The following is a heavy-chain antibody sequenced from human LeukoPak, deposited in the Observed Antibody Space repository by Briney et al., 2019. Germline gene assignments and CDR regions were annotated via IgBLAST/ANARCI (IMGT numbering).Heavy chain of an antibody. J-gene: IGHJ4*02. Sequence: GASVTVSCKASGYTFTSYYMHWVRQAPGQGLEWMGIINPSGGSTSYAQKFQGRVTITRDTSASTAYMKLSSLRSEDTAVYYCARDRGVTMVRGVIDSFDYWGQGALVTVSS. CDR3: ARDRGVTMVRGVIDSFDY. V-gene: IGHV1-46*01. D-gene: IGHD3-10*01. CDR2: INPSGGST. CDR1: GYTFTSYY.